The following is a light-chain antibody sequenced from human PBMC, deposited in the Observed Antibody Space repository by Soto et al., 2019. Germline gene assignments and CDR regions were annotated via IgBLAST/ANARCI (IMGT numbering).Light chain of an antibody. CDR2: DAS. Sequence: DVQMTQSPSTLSASVGDRVSLPCRASQSLGNRLAWYQQKPGRAPKVLIYDASRLESGVPSRFSGSGSGTHFILTISSLQPDDFATYYCQYYSAVWAFGQGTKV. CDR3: QYYSAVWA. V-gene: IGKV1-5*01. CDR1: QSLGNR. J-gene: IGKJ1*01.